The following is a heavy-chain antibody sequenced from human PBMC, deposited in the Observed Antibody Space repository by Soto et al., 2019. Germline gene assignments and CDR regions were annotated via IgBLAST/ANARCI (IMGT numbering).Heavy chain of an antibody. CDR1: GFSLSDYY. J-gene: IGHJ4*02. D-gene: IGHD3-22*01. CDR3: ARARGDSSGSYYFDH. Sequence: PGGSLRLSCAVSGFSLSDYYISWIRQAPGEGLEWVSYISSSGTGVHYADSVKGRFTISKDNANNSLYLQMNGLRAEDTAVYYCARARGDSSGSYYFDHWGQGALVTVSS. CDR2: ISSSGTGV. V-gene: IGHV3-11*01.